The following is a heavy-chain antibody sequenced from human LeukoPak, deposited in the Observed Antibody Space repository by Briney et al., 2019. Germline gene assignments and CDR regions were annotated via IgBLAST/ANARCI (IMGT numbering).Heavy chain of an antibody. CDR1: GYTFTGYY. Sequence: ASVKVSCKASGYTFTGYYMHWVRQAPGQGLEWMGWINPSSGGTNYAQKFQGRVTMTGDTSISTAYMELSRLRSDDTAVYYCARGTTNHYYDSSGYYLSWGQGTLVTVSS. J-gene: IGHJ5*02. CDR3: ARGTTNHYYDSSGYYLS. D-gene: IGHD3-22*01. CDR2: INPSSGGT. V-gene: IGHV1-2*02.